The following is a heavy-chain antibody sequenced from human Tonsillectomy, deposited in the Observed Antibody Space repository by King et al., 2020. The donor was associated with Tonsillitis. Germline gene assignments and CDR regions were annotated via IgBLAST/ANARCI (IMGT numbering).Heavy chain of an antibody. CDR3: ASFGGYSSSRSAVDY. D-gene: IGHD6-13*01. CDR1: GGSIRSYY. CDR2: IYYSGNT. Sequence: VQLQESGPGLVKPSETLSLTCTVSGGSIRSYYWSWIRQPPGKGLEWIGFIYYSGNTNYNPSLKSRVTISVNTSKNQVSLKLSSVTAADTAVYYCASFGGYSSSRSAVDYWPREPWSPSPQ. V-gene: IGHV4-59*08. J-gene: IGHJ4*02.